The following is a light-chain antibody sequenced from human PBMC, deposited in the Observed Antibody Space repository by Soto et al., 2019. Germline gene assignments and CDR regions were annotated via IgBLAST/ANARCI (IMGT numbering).Light chain of an antibody. J-gene: IGKJ5*01. CDR1: QSVSSY. CDR2: DAA. V-gene: IGKV3-11*01. CDR3: QQRSNWPPIT. Sequence: EIVLTQSPATLSLSPGERATLSCRASQSVSSYLAWYQQQPGQAPRLLIYDAAIRATGIPARFSGSRSGTDFTLTISSLEPEDVAVYYCQQRSNWPPITFGQGTRLEIK.